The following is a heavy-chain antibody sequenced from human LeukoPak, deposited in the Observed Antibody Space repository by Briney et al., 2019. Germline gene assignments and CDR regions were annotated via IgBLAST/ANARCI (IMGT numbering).Heavy chain of an antibody. D-gene: IGHD3-3*01. J-gene: IGHJ6*02. CDR1: GGSISSYY. Sequence: SETLSLTCSVSGGSISSYYWNWIRQPPGKGLEWVGYIHYSGSTNYNPSLNSRVTISIDMSQNQFSLNLTSVSAADTAVYYCARDFVGLKSYGMDVWGQGTTVTVSS. V-gene: IGHV4-59*01. CDR3: ARDFVGLKSYGMDV. CDR2: IHYSGST.